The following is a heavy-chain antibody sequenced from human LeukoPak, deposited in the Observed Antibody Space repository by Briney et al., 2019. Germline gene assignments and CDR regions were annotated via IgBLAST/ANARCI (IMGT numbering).Heavy chain of an antibody. CDR3: ARAAIAAVLYYYYMDV. D-gene: IGHD6-13*01. V-gene: IGHV1-18*01. Sequence: ASVKVPCKASGYTFTSFGISWVRQAPGQGLEWRGWISAYNGNKNYAQKLQGRVTMTRDTSISTAYMELSRLRSDDTAVYYCARAAIAAVLYYYYMDVWGKGTTVTVSS. J-gene: IGHJ6*03. CDR1: GYTFTSFG. CDR2: ISAYNGNK.